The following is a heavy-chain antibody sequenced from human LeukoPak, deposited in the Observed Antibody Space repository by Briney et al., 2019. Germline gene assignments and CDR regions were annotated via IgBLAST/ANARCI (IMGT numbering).Heavy chain of an antibody. J-gene: IGHJ4*02. Sequence: PGGSLRPSCAASGFTFSSYAMSWVRQAPGKGLEWVSAISGSGGSTYYADSVKGRFTISRDNSKNTLYLQMNSLRAEDTAVYYCAKDPHAIVATASEGDYWGQGTLVTVSS. CDR1: GFTFSSYA. CDR3: AKDPHAIVATASEGDY. D-gene: IGHD5-12*01. V-gene: IGHV3-23*01. CDR2: ISGSGGST.